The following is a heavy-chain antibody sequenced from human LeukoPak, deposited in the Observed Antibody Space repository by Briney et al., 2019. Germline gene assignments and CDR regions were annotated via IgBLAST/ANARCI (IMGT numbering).Heavy chain of an antibody. CDR2: IYYSGST. Sequence: PSETLSLTCTVSGGSISSGGYYWSWIRQHPGKGLEWIGYIYYSGSTYYNPSLKSRVTISVDTSKNQFSLKLSSVTAADTAVYYCAREVGSLVATQYYFNYWGQGTLVTVSS. J-gene: IGHJ4*02. CDR3: AREVGSLVATQYYFNY. V-gene: IGHV4-31*03. D-gene: IGHD5-12*01. CDR1: GGSISSGGYY.